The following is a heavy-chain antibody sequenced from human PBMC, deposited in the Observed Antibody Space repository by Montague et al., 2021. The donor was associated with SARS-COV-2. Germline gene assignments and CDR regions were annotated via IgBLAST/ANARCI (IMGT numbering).Heavy chain of an antibody. D-gene: IGHD4-17*01. CDR3: AREPAYGDYFDS. Sequence: SETLSLTCTVSGGSISSYYWSWIRQPPGKGLEWIAYIYYSGSTNYNPSLKSRVTISVDTSKNQFSLKLNSVTAADTAVYYCAREPAYGDYFDSWGQGTLVTVSS. CDR2: IYYSGST. CDR1: GGSISSYY. V-gene: IGHV4-59*01. J-gene: IGHJ4*02.